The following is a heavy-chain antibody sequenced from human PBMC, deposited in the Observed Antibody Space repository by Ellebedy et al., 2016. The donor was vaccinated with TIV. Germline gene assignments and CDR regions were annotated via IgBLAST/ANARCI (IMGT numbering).Heavy chain of an antibody. CDR3: GSVGATAGVDS. V-gene: IGHV1-2*02. CDR2: INPNSGGT. J-gene: IGHJ4*02. Sequence: AASVKVSCKASTYTFIHWVRQAPGQGLEWMGWINPNSGGTNYAQKFQGRVTVTRDTSISTVYMELSRLRSDDTAVYYCGSVGATAGVDSWGQGTLVTVSS. D-gene: IGHD1-26*01. CDR1: TYTF.